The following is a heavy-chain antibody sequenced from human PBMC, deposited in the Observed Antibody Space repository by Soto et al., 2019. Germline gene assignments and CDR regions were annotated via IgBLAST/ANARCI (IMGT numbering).Heavy chain of an antibody. CDR3: TRPANTVADHFDL. D-gene: IGHD4-17*01. J-gene: IGHJ4*02. CDR1: GYTFTIYW. V-gene: IGHV5-51*01. CDR2: IYPSDSDT. Sequence: RAESMKISCQVSGYTFTIYWIGWVRQMPGKGLEWMGIIYPSDSDTRYSPSYQGQVTISADQSINTAYLQWDSLTASDTAIYYCTRPANTVADHFDLWGQGTPVTLSS.